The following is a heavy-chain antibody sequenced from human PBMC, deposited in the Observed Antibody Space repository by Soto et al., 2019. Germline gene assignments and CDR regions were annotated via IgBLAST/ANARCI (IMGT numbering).Heavy chain of an antibody. J-gene: IGHJ4*02. CDR1: GGSISSSSYY. CDR3: ARLDYSSGYYPYDY. D-gene: IGHD3-22*01. Sequence: SETLSLTCTVSGGSISSSSYYWGWIRQPPGKGLEWIGSIYYSGSTYYNPSLKSRVTISVDTSKNQFSLKLSSVTAADTAVYYCARLDYSSGYYPYDYWGQGTLVTVSS. V-gene: IGHV4-39*01. CDR2: IYYSGST.